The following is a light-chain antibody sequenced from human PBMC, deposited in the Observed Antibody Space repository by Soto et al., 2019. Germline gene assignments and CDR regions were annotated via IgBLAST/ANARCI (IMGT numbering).Light chain of an antibody. CDR1: QSVSSN. CDR2: GAS. J-gene: IGKJ1*01. V-gene: IGKV3D-15*01. CDR3: QHYNSYSEA. Sequence: IVLTQSPATLSVSPLEIAALACRASQSVSSNLAWHQQRPGQAPRLLIYGASTRATGVPARFSGSGSGTEFTLTISSLQPDDFATYYCQHYNSYSEAFGQGTKVDIK.